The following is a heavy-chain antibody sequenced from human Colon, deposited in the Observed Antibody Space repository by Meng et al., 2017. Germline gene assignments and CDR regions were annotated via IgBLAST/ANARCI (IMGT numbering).Heavy chain of an antibody. V-gene: IGHV1-69*06. CDR2: IIPIFGTP. CDR3: ARWDNSGYYFDY. Sequence: QVQLVQSGAGGKTPGSSVKVSCKASGGTFIYCAFSWVRQAPGQGLEWMGGIIPIFGTPHYAQKFHGRVTITADKSTNTAYMELSSLRSEDTAVYYCARWDNSGYYFDYWGQGTLVTVSS. D-gene: IGHD3-22*01. CDR1: GGTFIYCA. J-gene: IGHJ4*02.